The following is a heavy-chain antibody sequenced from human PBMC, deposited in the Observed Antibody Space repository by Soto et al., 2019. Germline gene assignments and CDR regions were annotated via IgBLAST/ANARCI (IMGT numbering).Heavy chain of an antibody. D-gene: IGHD4-4*01. CDR3: ARGPNSSPYYMDV. CDR1: GFTFSSYG. V-gene: IGHV3-30*03. J-gene: IGHJ6*03. CDR2: ISYDGSNK. Sequence: PGGSLRLSCAASGFTFSSYGMHWVRQAPGKGLEWVAVISYDGSNKYYADSVKGRFTISRDSAKNTLYLQMNSLRDEDTAVYYCARGPNSSPYYMDVWGKGTTVTVSS.